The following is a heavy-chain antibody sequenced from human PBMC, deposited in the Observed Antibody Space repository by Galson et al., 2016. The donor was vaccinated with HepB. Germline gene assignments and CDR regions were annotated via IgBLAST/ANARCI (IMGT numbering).Heavy chain of an antibody. Sequence: SVKVSCKASGGTFSSYAISWVRQAPGQGLEWMGGIIPIFGITHYAQKSQGRVTITADKSTSTAYMELSSLRSEDTAMYYCARYVASLYSGSYLPAGIFDIWGQGTMLTVSS. CDR2: IIPIFGIT. D-gene: IGHD1-26*01. CDR3: ARYVASLYSGSYLPAGIFDI. J-gene: IGHJ3*02. V-gene: IGHV1-69*10. CDR1: GGTFSSYA.